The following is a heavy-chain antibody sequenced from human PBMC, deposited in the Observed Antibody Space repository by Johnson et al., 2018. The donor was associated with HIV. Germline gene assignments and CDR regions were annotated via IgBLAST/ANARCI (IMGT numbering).Heavy chain of an antibody. D-gene: IGHD1-26*01. J-gene: IGHJ3*02. CDR1: GFTFSSYG. Sequence: LVESGGGVVQPGRSLRLSCAASGFTFSSYGMHWVRPAPGKGLEWVAFIRYDGSNKYYADSVKGRFTISRDNSKNTLYLQMNSLRVEDTAVYYCAKFGRIPRELEDAFDIWGQGTMVTVSS. V-gene: IGHV3-30*02. CDR3: AKFGRIPRELEDAFDI. CDR2: IRYDGSNK.